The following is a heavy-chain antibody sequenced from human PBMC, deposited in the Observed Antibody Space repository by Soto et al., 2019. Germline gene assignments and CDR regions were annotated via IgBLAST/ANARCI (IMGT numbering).Heavy chain of an antibody. CDR3: ARGPNYYDSSGYPRGVYYFDY. V-gene: IGHV3-53*01. J-gene: IGHJ4*02. CDR1: GFTVSSNC. CDR2: IYSGGST. Sequence: LRLSCAASGFTVSSNCMSWVRQAPGKGLEWVSVIYSGGSTYYADSVKGRFTISRDNSKNTLYLQMNSLRAEDTAVYYCARGPNYYDSSGYPRGVYYFDYWGQGTLVTVSS. D-gene: IGHD3-22*01.